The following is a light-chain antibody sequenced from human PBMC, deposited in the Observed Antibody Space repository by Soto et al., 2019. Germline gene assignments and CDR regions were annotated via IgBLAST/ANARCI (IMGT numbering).Light chain of an antibody. CDR3: HVWHIGGDNFYV. CDR1: NIRSKS. Sequence: SYELTQPPSVSVAPGQTARITCGGNNIRSKSVHWYQQKPGQAPVLVVYDDSDRPSGIPERFSGSNSGNTATLTISRGEAGDEADYYCHVWHIGGDNFYVFGPGTKLTVL. CDR2: DDS. V-gene: IGLV3-21*02. J-gene: IGLJ1*01.